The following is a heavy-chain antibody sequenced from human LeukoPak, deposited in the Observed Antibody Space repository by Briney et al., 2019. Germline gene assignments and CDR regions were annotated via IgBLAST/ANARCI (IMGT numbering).Heavy chain of an antibody. J-gene: IGHJ4*02. D-gene: IGHD5/OR15-5a*01. CDR3: ATARDRNSVYSSFDY. Sequence: ASVKVSCKASGYTFTGYYIHWVRQAHGQGLEWMGWINPNSGGTNYAQNFQGRVTMTRDTSISTAYMELTSLRSDDTAVYYCATARDRNSVYSSFDYWGQGTLVNVSS. CDR1: GYTFTGYY. V-gene: IGHV1-2*02. CDR2: INPNSGGT.